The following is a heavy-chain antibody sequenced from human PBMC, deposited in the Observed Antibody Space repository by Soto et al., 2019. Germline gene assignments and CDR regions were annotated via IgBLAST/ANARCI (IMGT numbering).Heavy chain of an antibody. CDR2: IYYSGST. CDR3: ARERWGGYCTNGVCYSWYFDL. V-gene: IGHV4-59*01. CDR1: GGSISSYY. J-gene: IGHJ2*01. Sequence: NPSETLSLTCTVSGGSISSYYWSWIRQPPGKGLEWIGYIYYSGSTNYNPSLKSRVTISVDTSKNQFSLKLSSVTAADTAVYYCARERWGGYCTNGVCYSWYFDLWGRGTLVTVSS. D-gene: IGHD2-8*01.